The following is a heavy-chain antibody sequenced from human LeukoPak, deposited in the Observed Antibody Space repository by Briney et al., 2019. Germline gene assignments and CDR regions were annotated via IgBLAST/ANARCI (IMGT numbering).Heavy chain of an antibody. V-gene: IGHV3-30-3*01. Sequence: PGRSLRLSCAAPGFTFSSYAMHWVRQAPGKGLGWVAVISYDGSNKYYADSVKGRFTISRDNSKNTLYLQMNSLRAEDTAVYYCARGTDFWSGPSPFDYWGQGTLVTVSS. D-gene: IGHD3-3*01. CDR3: ARGTDFWSGPSPFDY. CDR1: GFTFSSYA. J-gene: IGHJ4*02. CDR2: ISYDGSNK.